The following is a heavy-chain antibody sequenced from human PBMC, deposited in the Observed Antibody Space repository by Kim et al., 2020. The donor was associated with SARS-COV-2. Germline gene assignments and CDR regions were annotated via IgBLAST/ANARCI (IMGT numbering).Heavy chain of an antibody. CDR1: GFTFSSYA. V-gene: IGHV3-30-3*01. Sequence: GGSLRLSCAASGFTFSSYAMHWVRQAPGKGLEWVAVISYDGSNKYYADSVKGRFTISRDNSKNTLYLQMNSLRAEDTAVYYCARDSDLVMDVWGQGTTVTVS. CDR2: ISYDGSNK. J-gene: IGHJ6*02. D-gene: IGHD6-6*01. CDR3: ARDSDLVMDV.